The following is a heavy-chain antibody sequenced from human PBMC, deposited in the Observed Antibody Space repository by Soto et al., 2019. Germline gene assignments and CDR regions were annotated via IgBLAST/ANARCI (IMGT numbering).Heavy chain of an antibody. CDR1: GYTFTSYD. CDR2: MNPNSGNA. J-gene: IGHJ5*02. CDR3: ARVRKSGRNWLAP. D-gene: IGHD3-3*01. V-gene: IGHV1-8*01. Sequence: ASVKVSCKASGYTFTSYDINWVRQATGQGLEWMGWMNPNSGNAGYAQKFQGRVTMTRNTSISTAYMELSSLRSEDTAVYYCARVRKSGRNWLAPCGKGTLVPVDS.